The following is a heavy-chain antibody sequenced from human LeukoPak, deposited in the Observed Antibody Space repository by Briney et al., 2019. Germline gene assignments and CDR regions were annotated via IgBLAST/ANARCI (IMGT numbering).Heavy chain of an antibody. CDR1: GFTFSSYS. J-gene: IGHJ5*02. Sequence: QSGGSLRLPCAASGFTFSSYSMNWVRQAPGKGLEWVSSISSSSSTIYYADSVKGRFTISRDNAKNSLYLQMNSLRAEDTAVYYCARGRRITGFDPWGQGTLVTVSS. D-gene: IGHD2-21*01. CDR2: ISSSSSTI. CDR3: ARGRRITGFDP. V-gene: IGHV3-48*01.